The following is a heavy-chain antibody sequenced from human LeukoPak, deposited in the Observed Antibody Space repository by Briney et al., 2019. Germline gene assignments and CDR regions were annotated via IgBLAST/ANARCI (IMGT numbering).Heavy chain of an antibody. CDR2: IRYDGSNK. D-gene: IGHD2-2*01. CDR1: GFTFSSYG. CDR3: AKALPGQVVPAPADY. J-gene: IGHJ4*02. V-gene: IGHV3-30*02. Sequence: GGSLRLSCAASGFTFSSYGMHWVRQAPGKGLEWVAFIRYDGSNKYYADSVKGRFTISRDNSKNTLYLQMNSLRAEDTAVYYCAKALPGQVVPAPADYWGQGTLVTVSS.